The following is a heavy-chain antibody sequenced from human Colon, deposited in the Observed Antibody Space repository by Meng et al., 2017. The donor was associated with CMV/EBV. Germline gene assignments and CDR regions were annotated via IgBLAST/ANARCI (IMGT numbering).Heavy chain of an antibody. Sequence: YGGSFSGYYWTRIRQTPGKGLEWIGEINHNGDTNYNPSLKSRVTISVDTSKNQLSLNLSSVTAADTAVYYCARGLLTRLRPTNWFDPWGQGTLVTVSS. CDR1: GGSFSGYY. CDR2: INHNGDT. CDR3: ARGLLTRLRPTNWFDP. D-gene: IGHD2-15*01. V-gene: IGHV4-34*01. J-gene: IGHJ5*02.